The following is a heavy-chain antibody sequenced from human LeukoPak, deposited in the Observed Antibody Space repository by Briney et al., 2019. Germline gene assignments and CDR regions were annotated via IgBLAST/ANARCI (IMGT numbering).Heavy chain of an antibody. J-gene: IGHJ6*02. CDR3: ARSGMPHDSWSLYYYYGMDV. V-gene: IGHV4-39*01. Sequence: PSETLSLTCTVSGGSIRSSYYYWGWIRQPPGKGLEWIGSIYDSGSTYYNPSLKSRVTISVDTSKDQFSLKLNSVTAADTAVYYCARSGMPHDSWSLYYYYGMDVWGQGTTVTVSS. D-gene: IGHD3-10*01. CDR2: IYDSGST. CDR1: GGSIRSSYYY.